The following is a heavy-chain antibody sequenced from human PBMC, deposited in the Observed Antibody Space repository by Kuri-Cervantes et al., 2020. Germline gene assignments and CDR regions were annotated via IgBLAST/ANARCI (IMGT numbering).Heavy chain of an antibody. V-gene: IGHV3-74*01. CDR3: MRGAGDY. CDR2: INSDGSDT. Sequence: GESLKISWAASGFTFSKYWMHWVRQAPGKGPVWVSRINSDGSDTSYADSVKGRFSISRDNARNSLYLQMNSLRDEDTALYYCMRGAGDYWGQGTLVTVSS. J-gene: IGHJ4*02. CDR1: GFTFSKYW.